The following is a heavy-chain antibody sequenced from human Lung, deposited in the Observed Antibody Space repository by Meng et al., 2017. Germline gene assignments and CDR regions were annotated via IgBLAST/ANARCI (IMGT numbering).Heavy chain of an antibody. Sequence: VQRQAVGPGQVKPSGTLSLTRAVSGGSISSDNWWSWVRQPPGKGLEWIGEIYHSGSTNYNPSLKSRITISVDKPKNQFSLTLSSVTAADTAVYYCTKNDYYCLGYWGQGTLVTVSS. CDR1: GGSISSDNW. J-gene: IGHJ4*02. CDR2: IYHSGST. D-gene: IGHD3-10*01. V-gene: IGHV4-4*02. CDR3: TKNDYYCLGY.